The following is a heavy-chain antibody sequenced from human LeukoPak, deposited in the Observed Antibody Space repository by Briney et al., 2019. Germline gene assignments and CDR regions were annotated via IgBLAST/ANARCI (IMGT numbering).Heavy chain of an antibody. Sequence: GGSLRLSCAASGFTFSSYWMSWVRQAPGKGLEWVANIKQDGSEKYYVDSAKGRFTISRDNAKNSLYLQLNSLRAEDTAVYYCARDYAWDTYGLVLDSWGQGALVTVSS. V-gene: IGHV3-7*03. CDR2: IKQDGSEK. J-gene: IGHJ4*02. CDR1: GFTFSSYW. CDR3: ARDYAWDTYGLVLDS. D-gene: IGHD3-16*01.